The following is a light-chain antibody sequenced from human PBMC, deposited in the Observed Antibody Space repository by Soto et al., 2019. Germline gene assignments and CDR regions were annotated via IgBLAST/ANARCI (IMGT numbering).Light chain of an antibody. CDR1: QDISTS. CDR2: DAS. J-gene: IGKJ5*01. CDR3: QQYDNLPIT. Sequence: DVQMTQSTSSLSTSVGDRVTITCRASQDISTSLNWFQQKPGKAPKLLICDASNLGTGVPSRFSGSGSGTDFTFTITSLQPQDIATYYCQQYDNLPITFGQGTRLEIK. V-gene: IGKV1-33*01.